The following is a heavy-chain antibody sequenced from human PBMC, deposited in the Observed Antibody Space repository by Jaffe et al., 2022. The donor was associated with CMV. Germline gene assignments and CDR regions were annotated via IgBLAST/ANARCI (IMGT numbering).Heavy chain of an antibody. J-gene: IGHJ3*01. CDR3: ARVEIRFLEPFGAFDF. D-gene: IGHD3-3*01. CDR2: INPKTGGT. Sequence: QVQLVQSGADVKKPGASVKVSCKASGYTFTDYYIHWVRQAPGQGLEWMGWINPKTGGTNYVQKYQGRVTMTRDTSIHTAYMEVRGLTSDDTAIYYCARVEIRFLEPFGAFDFWGQGTMVAVSS. CDR1: GYTFTDYY. V-gene: IGHV1-2*02.